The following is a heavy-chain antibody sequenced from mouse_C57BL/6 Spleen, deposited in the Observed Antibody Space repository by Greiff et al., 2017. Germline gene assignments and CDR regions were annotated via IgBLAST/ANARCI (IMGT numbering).Heavy chain of an antibody. D-gene: IGHD1-1*01. CDR2: IYPGGGYT. V-gene: IGHV1-63*01. CDR1: GYTFTNYW. J-gene: IGHJ2*01. Sequence: QVQLQQSGAELVRPGTSVKMSCKASGYTFTNYWIGWAKQRPGHGLEWIGDIYPGGGYTNYNEKFKGKATLTADKSSSTAYMQFSSLTSEDSAIYDCARRGTVHGSSGLYFDYWGQGTTLTVSS. CDR3: ARRGTVHGSSGLYFDY.